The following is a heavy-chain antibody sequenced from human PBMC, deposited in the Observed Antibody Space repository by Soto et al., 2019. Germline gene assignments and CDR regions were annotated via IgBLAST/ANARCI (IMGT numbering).Heavy chain of an antibody. CDR2: IYWDDDK. D-gene: IGHD3-22*01. CDR1: GFSLSTSGVG. Sequence: SGPTLVNPTQTLTLTCTFSGFSLSTSGVGVGWIRQPPGKALEWLALIYWDDDKRYSPSLKSRLTITKDTSKNQVVLTMTNMDPVDTATYSVSHAYDSSGYYYRAEYFQHWGQGTLVTVSS. J-gene: IGHJ1*01. V-gene: IGHV2-5*02. CDR3: SHAYDSSGYYYRAEYFQH.